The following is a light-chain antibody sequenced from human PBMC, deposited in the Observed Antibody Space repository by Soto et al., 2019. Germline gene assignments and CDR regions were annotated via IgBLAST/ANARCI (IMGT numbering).Light chain of an antibody. V-gene: IGKV3-20*01. Sequence: EILLTQSPGTLSLSPGERATLSCRASQSVRNSYLAWYQQKPGQAPRLLIYGASGRATGIPDRFSGSGSGKDFTLTISILEPEDFEVYYCQQYGSSPYTFVQGTKLEI. J-gene: IGKJ2*01. CDR1: QSVRNSY. CDR2: GAS. CDR3: QQYGSSPYT.